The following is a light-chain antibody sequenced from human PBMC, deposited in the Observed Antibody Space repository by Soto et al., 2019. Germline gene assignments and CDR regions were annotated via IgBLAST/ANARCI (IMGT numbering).Light chain of an antibody. CDR1: SSDVGGYNY. V-gene: IGLV2-14*01. Sequence: QSVLTQPASVSGSPGQSITISCTGTSSDVGGYNYVSWYQQHPGKAPQLMIYEVNNRPSGVSNRFSGSKSGNTASLSISGLQAEDEADYYCMSYTTSDTWVFGGGTKLTVL. CDR2: EVN. CDR3: MSYTTSDTWV. J-gene: IGLJ3*02.